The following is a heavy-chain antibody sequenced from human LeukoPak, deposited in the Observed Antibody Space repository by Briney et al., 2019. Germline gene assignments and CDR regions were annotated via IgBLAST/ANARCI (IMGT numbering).Heavy chain of an antibody. D-gene: IGHD1-1*01. J-gene: IGHJ6*03. V-gene: IGHV4-59*11. Sequence: SETLSLTCTVSGGSISSHYWSWIRQPTGKGLEWIGYIYYSGSTNYNPSLKSRVTISADTSKNQFSLKLSSVTAADTAVYYCARSFGTAYYYYYMDVWGKGTTVTVSS. CDR2: IYYSGST. CDR3: ARSFGTAYYYYYMDV. CDR1: GGSISSHY.